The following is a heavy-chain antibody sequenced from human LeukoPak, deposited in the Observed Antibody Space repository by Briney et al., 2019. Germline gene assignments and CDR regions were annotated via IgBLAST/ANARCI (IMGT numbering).Heavy chain of an antibody. CDR3: AKEETWGGDFDD. Sequence: GGSLRLSCAASGFTFSTSPMHWVRQTPGKGLEWVALISPEGNIKWHAASVKGRFTTSRDNSKNTLYLQMNTLRTEDTAVYYCAKEETWGGDFDDWGQGTLVTVSS. V-gene: IGHV3-30-3*01. J-gene: IGHJ4*02. D-gene: IGHD3-16*01. CDR1: GFTFSTSP. CDR2: ISPEGNIK.